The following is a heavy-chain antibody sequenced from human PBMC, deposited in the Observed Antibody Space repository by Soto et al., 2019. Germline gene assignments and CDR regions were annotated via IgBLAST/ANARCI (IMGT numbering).Heavy chain of an antibody. CDR3: ARERTSKGGMDI. CDR2: IISGGTRV. CDR1: GFTFSSDW. J-gene: IGHJ6*02. Sequence: EVPLVESGGGLVQPGGSLRLSCAASGFTFSSDWMNWVRQSPGKGLEWVSRIISGGTRVSYADSVKGRFIITRDNAKNTLYLEMHSLTADDTAVYYCARERTSKGGMDIWGQGTTVTVSS. V-gene: IGHV3-74*01.